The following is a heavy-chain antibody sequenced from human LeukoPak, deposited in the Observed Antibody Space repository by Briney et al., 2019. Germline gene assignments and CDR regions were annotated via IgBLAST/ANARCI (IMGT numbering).Heavy chain of an antibody. V-gene: IGHV1-18*01. D-gene: IGHD2-15*01. CDR2: ISANNGYT. J-gene: IGHJ4*02. CDR1: GYTFTRYG. Sequence: GASVKVSCKASGYTFTRYGISWVRQAPGQGLEWMGWISANNGYTNSAQKFQGRVTMTTDTSTSTAYMELRGLRSDDTAVYYCARDFFHGHCAGLSCFLLDYWGQGSLVTVSS. CDR3: ARDFFHGHCAGLSCFLLDY.